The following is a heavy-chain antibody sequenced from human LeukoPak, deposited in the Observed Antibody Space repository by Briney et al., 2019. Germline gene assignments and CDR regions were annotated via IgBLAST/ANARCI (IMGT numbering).Heavy chain of an antibody. D-gene: IGHD6-13*01. V-gene: IGHV1-2*02. J-gene: IGHJ4*02. CDR1: GYTFTVYY. CDR3: ATAIAASATDY. CDR2: INPNSGGT. Sequence: ASVKVSCKASGYTFTVYYMHWVRQAPGQGLEWLGWINPNSGGTNYAQKFQGRVTMTRDTSISTAYMELSSLRSDDTAIYHCATAIAASATDYWGQGTLVTVSS.